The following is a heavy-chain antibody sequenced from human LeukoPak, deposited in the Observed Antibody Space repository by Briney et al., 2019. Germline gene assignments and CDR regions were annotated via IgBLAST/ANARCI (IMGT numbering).Heavy chain of an antibody. V-gene: IGHV3-48*03. Sequence: PGGSLRLSCAASGFTFSSYEMNWVRQAPGKGLEWVSYISSSGSTIYYADSVKGRFTIPRDNAKNSLYLQMNSLRAEDTAVYYCARDLGSGWYRAFDIWGQGTMVTVSS. D-gene: IGHD6-19*01. CDR1: GFTFSSYE. CDR2: ISSSGSTI. J-gene: IGHJ3*02. CDR3: ARDLGSGWYRAFDI.